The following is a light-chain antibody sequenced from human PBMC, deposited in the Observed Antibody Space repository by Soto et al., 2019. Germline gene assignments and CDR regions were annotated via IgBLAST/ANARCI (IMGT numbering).Light chain of an antibody. CDR3: QKYYTYPVT. CDR2: AAS. Sequence: DTQMTQSPSSLSASVGDRVTITCRASQDIRSYLAWHQQKPDKAPKSLIYAASSLHSGDPSRFSGSGSGTDFTLTITSLQPEDFASKYCQKYYTYPVTFSQGTRLEIK. J-gene: IGKJ5*01. V-gene: IGKV1D-16*01. CDR1: QDIRSY.